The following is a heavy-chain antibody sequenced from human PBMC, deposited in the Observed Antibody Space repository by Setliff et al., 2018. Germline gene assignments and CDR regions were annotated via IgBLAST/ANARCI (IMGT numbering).Heavy chain of an antibody. CDR3: ASSPNYDYVWGSYRFDY. CDR1: GGSISSGSYY. Sequence: SETLSLTCTVSGGSISSGSYYWRWIRQPAGKGLEWIGHIYTSGSTNYNPSLKSRVTISVDTSKNQFSLKLSSVTAADTAVYYCASSPNYDYVWGSYRFDYWGQGTLVTVSS. J-gene: IGHJ4*02. V-gene: IGHV4-61*09. D-gene: IGHD3-16*02. CDR2: IYTSGST.